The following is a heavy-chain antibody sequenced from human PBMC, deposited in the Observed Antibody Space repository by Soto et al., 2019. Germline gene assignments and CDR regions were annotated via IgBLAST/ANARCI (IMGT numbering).Heavy chain of an antibody. CDR3: AGGGGFLIEF. D-gene: IGHD2-15*01. J-gene: IGHJ4*02. Sequence: GGSLRLSCAASGFTFSNYWMNWVRLAPGKGLEWVANIKPDGSAKYYVDSVEGRFIISRDNTKNSLYLQMNNLRAEDTAVYYCAGGGGFLIEFWGQGILVTVSS. V-gene: IGHV3-7*05. CDR1: GFTFSNYW. CDR2: IKPDGSAK.